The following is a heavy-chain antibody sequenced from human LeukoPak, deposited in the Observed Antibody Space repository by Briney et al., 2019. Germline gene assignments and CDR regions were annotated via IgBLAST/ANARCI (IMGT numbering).Heavy chain of an antibody. CDR3: ARVGSSGYYPYYYYMDV. D-gene: IGHD3-22*01. J-gene: IGHJ6*03. CDR2: IYYSGST. Sequence: SETLSLTCTVSGGSISSYYWSWLRQPPGKGLEWIGYIYYSGSTNYNPSLKSRVTISVDTSKDQFSLKLSSVTAADTAVYYCARVGSSGYYPYYYYMDVWGKGTTVTISS. CDR1: GGSISSYY. V-gene: IGHV4-59*01.